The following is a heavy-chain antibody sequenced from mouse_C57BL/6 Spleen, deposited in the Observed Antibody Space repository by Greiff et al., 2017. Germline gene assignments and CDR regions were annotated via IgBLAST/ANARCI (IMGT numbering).Heavy chain of an antibody. CDR3: ARGGAQAYYAMDY. Sequence: VQVVESGAELVRPGTSVKMSCKASGYTFTNYWIGWAKQRPGHGLEWIGDIYPGGGYTNYNEKFKGKATLTADKSSSTAYMQFSSLTSEDSAIYYGARGGAQAYYAMDYWGQGTSVTVSS. V-gene: IGHV1-63*01. CDR2: IYPGGGYT. D-gene: IGHD3-2*02. J-gene: IGHJ4*01. CDR1: GYTFTNYW.